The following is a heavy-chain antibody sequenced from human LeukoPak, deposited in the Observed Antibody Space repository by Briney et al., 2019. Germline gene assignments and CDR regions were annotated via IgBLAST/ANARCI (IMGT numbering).Heavy chain of an antibody. D-gene: IGHD5-12*01. CDR2: IYTSGST. Sequence: SETLSLTCTVSGGSISSGSYYWSWIRQPAGKGLEWIGRIYTSGSTNYNPSLKSRVTISVHTSKNQFSLKLSSVTAADTAVYYCARAVSGYHRPAFDIWGQGTMVTVSS. J-gene: IGHJ3*02. CDR3: ARAVSGYHRPAFDI. V-gene: IGHV4-61*02. CDR1: GGSISSGSYY.